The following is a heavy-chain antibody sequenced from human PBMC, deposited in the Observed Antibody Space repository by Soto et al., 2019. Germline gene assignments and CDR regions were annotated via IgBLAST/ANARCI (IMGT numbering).Heavy chain of an antibody. CDR3: AREGIVLMVYAIGGGMDV. V-gene: IGHV1-2*02. D-gene: IGHD2-8*01. CDR1: GYTFTGYY. CDR2: INPNSGGT. J-gene: IGHJ6*02. Sequence: ASVKVSCKASGYTFTGYYMHWVRQAPGQGLEWMGWINPNSGGTNYAQKFQGRVTMTRDTSISTAYMELSRLRSDDTAVYYCAREGIVLMVYAIGGGMDVWGQGTTVTVSS.